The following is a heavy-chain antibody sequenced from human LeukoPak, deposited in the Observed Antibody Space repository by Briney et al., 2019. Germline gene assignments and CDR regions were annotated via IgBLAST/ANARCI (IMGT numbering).Heavy chain of an antibody. D-gene: IGHD2-2*01. CDR3: AREGYCSSTSCPEYAFDI. CDR2: ISSSSSYI. V-gene: IGHV3-21*01. CDR1: GFTFSSYS. J-gene: IGHJ3*02. Sequence: GGSLRLSCAASGFTFSSYSMNWVRQAPGKGLEWVSSISSSSSYIYYADSVKGRFTISRDDAKNSLYLQMNSLRAEDTAVYYCAREGYCSSTSCPEYAFDIWGQGTMVTVSS.